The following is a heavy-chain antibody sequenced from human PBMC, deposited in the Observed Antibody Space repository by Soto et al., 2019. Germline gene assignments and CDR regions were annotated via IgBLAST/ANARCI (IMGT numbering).Heavy chain of an antibody. V-gene: IGHV3-53*01. CDR2: LLSASLT. J-gene: IGHJ5*02. Sequence: EVRLVESGGGLIQPGGSLRLSCAASGFTVSSKYMTWVRQAPGKGLEWVSILLSASLTYYADSVKGRFTISRDNSKNTLFLQMKSLKAEDSAVNYWARELPPDLSGQGTLVTVSS. CDR3: ARELPPDL. CDR1: GFTVSSKY.